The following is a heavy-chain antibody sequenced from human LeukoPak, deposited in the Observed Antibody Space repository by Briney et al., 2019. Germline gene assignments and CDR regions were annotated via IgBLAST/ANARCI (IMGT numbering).Heavy chain of an antibody. CDR2: IRYDGSNK. CDR3: AKVQGIAVAGKHYAFDI. V-gene: IGHV3-30*02. D-gene: IGHD6-19*01. CDR1: GFTFSSYG. J-gene: IGHJ3*02. Sequence: GGSLRLSCAASGFTFSSYGMHWVRQAPGKGLEWVAFIRYDGSNKYYADSVKGRFTISRDNSKNTLYLQMNSLRAEDTAVYYCAKVQGIAVAGKHYAFDIWGQGTMVTVSS.